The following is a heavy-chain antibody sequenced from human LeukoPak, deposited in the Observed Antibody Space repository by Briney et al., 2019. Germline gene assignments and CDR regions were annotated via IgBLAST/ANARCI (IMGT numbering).Heavy chain of an antibody. V-gene: IGHV4-34*01. CDR1: GGSFSGYY. CDR3: AREAGVKYYYGSWSYLPGYYMDV. D-gene: IGHD3-10*01. J-gene: IGHJ6*03. CDR2: INHSGST. Sequence: SETLSLTCAVYGGSFSGYYWSWIRQPPGKGLEWIGEINHSGSTNYNPSLKSRVTISVDTSKNQFSLKLSSVTAADTAVYCCAREAGVKYYYGSWSYLPGYYMDVWGKGTTVTVSS.